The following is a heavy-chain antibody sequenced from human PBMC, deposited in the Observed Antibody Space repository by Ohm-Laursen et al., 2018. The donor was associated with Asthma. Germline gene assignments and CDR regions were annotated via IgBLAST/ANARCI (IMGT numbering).Heavy chain of an antibody. CDR2: GGSYYDGGLK. V-gene: IGHV3-30*03. CDR1: GYTFSRYS. Sequence: LRLSCSASGYTFSRYSIHWVRQVPGKGLEWVAVGGSYYDGGLKYYADSVNGRFTVSRDDSRNTLYLQMNSLRPDDTAVYYCARDVMEWYLPAFDFWGQGTLVTVSS. CDR3: ARDVMEWYLPAFDF. J-gene: IGHJ4*02. D-gene: IGHD3-3*01.